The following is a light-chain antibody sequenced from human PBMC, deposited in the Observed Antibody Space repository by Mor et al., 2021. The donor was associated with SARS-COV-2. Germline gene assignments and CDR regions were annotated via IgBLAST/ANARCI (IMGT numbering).Light chain of an antibody. CDR1: SVSSNY. Sequence: SVSSNYLAWYQQKPGQAPRPLIYGASSRATGIPDRFSGSGSGTDFSLTISRLEPEDFAVYYCQQYGNSPWTFGQGTKVEIK. J-gene: IGKJ1*01. CDR2: GAS. CDR3: QQYGNSPWT. V-gene: IGKV3-20*01.